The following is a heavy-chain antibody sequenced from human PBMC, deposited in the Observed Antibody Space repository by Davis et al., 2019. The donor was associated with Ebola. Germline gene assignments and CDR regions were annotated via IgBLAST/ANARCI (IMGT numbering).Heavy chain of an antibody. J-gene: IGHJ4*02. CDR3: VRGVAAADYYFDY. V-gene: IGHV1-3*01. Sequence: AASVKVSCKASGYTFTSYAMHWVRQAPGQRLEWMRWINAGNGNTKYSQKFQGRVTITRDTSASTAYMELSSLRSEDTAVYYCVRGVAAADYYFDYWGQGTLVTVSS. CDR1: GYTFTSYA. D-gene: IGHD6-13*01. CDR2: INAGNGNT.